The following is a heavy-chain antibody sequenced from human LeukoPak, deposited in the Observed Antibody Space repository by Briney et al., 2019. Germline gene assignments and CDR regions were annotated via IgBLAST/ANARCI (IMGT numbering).Heavy chain of an antibody. CDR1: GYTFTSYD. Sequence: ASVKVSCKASGYTFTSYDINWVRQATGQGLEWMGWMNPDSAKTAYAQKFQGRVTMTGNTSISTAYMELSSLRSEDTAVYYCARGLRGYSYGYLTSFDYWGQGTLVTVSS. V-gene: IGHV1-8*01. D-gene: IGHD5-18*01. CDR2: MNPDSAKT. J-gene: IGHJ4*01. CDR3: ARGLRGYSYGYLTSFDY.